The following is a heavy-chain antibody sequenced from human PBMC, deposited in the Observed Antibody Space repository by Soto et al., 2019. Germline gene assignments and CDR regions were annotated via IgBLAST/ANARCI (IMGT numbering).Heavy chain of an antibody. CDR1: GYTFTSYY. Sequence: QVQLVQSGAEVKKPGASVKVSCKASGYTFTSYYMHWVRQAPGQGLEWMGIINPSGGSTSYAQKYQGRVPMTRDTSTSTVYMELSSLRSEDTAVYYCARESYGDGYNYVSYFDYWGQGTLVTVSS. V-gene: IGHV1-46*01. J-gene: IGHJ4*02. CDR2: INPSGGST. CDR3: ARESYGDGYNYVSYFDY. D-gene: IGHD5-12*01.